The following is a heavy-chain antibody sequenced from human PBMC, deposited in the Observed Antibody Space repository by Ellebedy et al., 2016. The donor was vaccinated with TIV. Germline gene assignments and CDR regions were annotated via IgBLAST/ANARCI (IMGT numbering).Heavy chain of an antibody. J-gene: IGHJ4*02. CDR2: SIPILGTA. D-gene: IGHD1-26*01. V-gene: IGHV1-69*04. CDR1: GGTLSNYA. CDR3: ARWAGYSGSFQGPFDY. Sequence: AASVKVSCKASGGTLSNYAINWVRQPPGQGLEWMGRSIPILGTANYVQKFQGRVTITAEKVTGTAYMELSSLRSEDTAVYFCARWAGYSGSFQGPFDYWGQGTLVTVSS.